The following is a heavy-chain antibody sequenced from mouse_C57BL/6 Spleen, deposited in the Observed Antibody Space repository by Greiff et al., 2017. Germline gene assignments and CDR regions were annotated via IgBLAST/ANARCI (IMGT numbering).Heavy chain of an antibody. V-gene: IGHV1-52*01. CDR3: AREALAMDY. D-gene: IGHD1-3*01. CDR2: IDPYDGET. J-gene: IGHJ4*01. Sequence: QVQLQQSGAELVRPGSSVKLSCKASGYTFTSSWMHWVKQRPIQGLEWIGKIDPYDGETHYNQKFKGKATLTVDTSSNTAYMQLSSLTSEDSAVYYCAREALAMDYWGQGTSVTVSS. CDR1: GYTFTSSW.